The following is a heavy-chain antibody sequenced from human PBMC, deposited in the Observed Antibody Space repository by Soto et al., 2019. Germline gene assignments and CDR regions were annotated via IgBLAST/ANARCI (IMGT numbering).Heavy chain of an antibody. CDR3: VRDQCNTYSYYQLAV. V-gene: IGHV3-66*01. CDR2: IYSGGNT. D-gene: IGHD1-26*01. CDR1: GFTVSSNY. Sequence: GGSLRLSCAASGFTVSSNYMSWVRQAPGKGLEWVSVIYSGGNTYYADSVKGRFTISRDNSKNTLYLQMNSLRAEDTAVYYCVRDQCNTYSYYQLAVWGQRTTVTVSS. J-gene: IGHJ6*02.